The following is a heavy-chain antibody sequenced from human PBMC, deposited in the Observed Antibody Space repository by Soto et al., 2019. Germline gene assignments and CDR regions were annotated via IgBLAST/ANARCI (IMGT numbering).Heavy chain of an antibody. CDR2: IWYDGSNK. J-gene: IGHJ4*02. CDR3: ARAWMFGGVRYES. V-gene: IGHV3-33*03. CDR1: GFTFSSYG. Sequence: GGSLRLSCAASGFTFSSYGMHWVRQAPGKGLEWVAVIWYDGSNKYYADSVRGRFTISRDNGKSSVYLQMSSLRVEDTTVYYCARAWMFGGVRYESGGQGTLATVSS. D-gene: IGHD3-16*01.